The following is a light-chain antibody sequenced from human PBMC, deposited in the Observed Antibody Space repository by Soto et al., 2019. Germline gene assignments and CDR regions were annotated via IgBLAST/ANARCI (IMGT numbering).Light chain of an antibody. V-gene: IGLV2-8*01. CDR3: CSYAGSSTFVV. J-gene: IGLJ2*01. CDR2: EGS. Sequence: QSVLTQPPSASGSPGQSVTISCTGTSSDVGGYNYVSWYQQHPGKAPKLMIYEGSRRPSGVPNRFSGSKSGNTASLTISGLQAEDEADYYCCSYAGSSTFVVFGGGTKVTVL. CDR1: SSDVGGYNY.